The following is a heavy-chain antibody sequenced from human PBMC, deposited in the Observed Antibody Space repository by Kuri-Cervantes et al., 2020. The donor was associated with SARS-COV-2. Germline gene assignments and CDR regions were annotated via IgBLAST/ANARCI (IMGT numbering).Heavy chain of an antibody. Sequence: GPLRLSCAVSGGSISSSNWWSWVRQPPGKGLEWIGEIHRTGTTNYNPPPESRVTISVGRSKNQFSLTLRSVTAADTAVYYCAFNYGTGSYFYWGQGTLVTVSS. CDR1: GGSISSSNW. D-gene: IGHD3-10*01. CDR2: IHRTGTT. CDR3: AFNYGTGSYFY. V-gene: IGHV4-4*02. J-gene: IGHJ4*02.